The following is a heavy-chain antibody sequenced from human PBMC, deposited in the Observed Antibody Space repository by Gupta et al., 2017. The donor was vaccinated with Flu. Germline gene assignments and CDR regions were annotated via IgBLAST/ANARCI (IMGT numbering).Heavy chain of an antibody. Sequence: EVQLVESGGGLVKPGGSLRLSCAASGFTFSNAWMSWVRQAPGKGLEWVGRIKSKTDGGTTDYAAPVKGRFTISRDDSKNTLYLQMNSLKTEDTAVYYCTSRLLWFGELLDYWGQGTLVTVSS. J-gene: IGHJ4*02. CDR1: GFTFSNAW. CDR2: IKSKTDGGTT. V-gene: IGHV3-15*01. CDR3: TSRLLWFGELLDY. D-gene: IGHD3-10*01.